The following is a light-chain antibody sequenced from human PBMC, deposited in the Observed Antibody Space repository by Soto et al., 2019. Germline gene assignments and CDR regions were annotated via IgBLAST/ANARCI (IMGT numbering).Light chain of an antibody. CDR2: HAT. Sequence: EIVLTQSPGTLSLSPGERAALSCRASQSVGNNFLGWYQQKPGQSPRLLIYHATNRATGIPDRFSGTASGTDFTLTISRLEPEDFAVYYCHQYASSPLTFSGGTKVEIK. CDR3: HQYASSPLT. CDR1: QSVGNNF. J-gene: IGKJ4*01. V-gene: IGKV3-20*01.